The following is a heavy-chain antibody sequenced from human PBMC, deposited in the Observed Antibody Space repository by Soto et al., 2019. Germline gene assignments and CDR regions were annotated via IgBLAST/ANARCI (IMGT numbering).Heavy chain of an antibody. J-gene: IGHJ6*02. CDR2: ISWDGGST. D-gene: IGHD5-12*01. Sequence: GGSLRLSCAASGFTFDDYTMHWVRQAPGKGLEWVSLISWDGGSTYYADSVKGRFTISRDNSKNSLYLQMNSLRTEDTALYYCAKDIGAGSGYSGYDRRSPFYGMDVWGQGTTVTVSS. V-gene: IGHV3-43*01. CDR1: GFTFDDYT. CDR3: AKDIGAGSGYSGYDRRSPFYGMDV.